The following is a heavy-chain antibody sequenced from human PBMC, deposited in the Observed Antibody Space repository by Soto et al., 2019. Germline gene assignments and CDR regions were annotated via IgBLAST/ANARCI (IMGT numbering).Heavy chain of an antibody. Sequence: EVQLVESGGGLVQPGGSLRLSCAASGFTVSSNSMSWVRQAPGKGLEWVSVIYSGGSTYYADSVKGRFTISRDNSKNTLYLQMNSLRAEDTAVYYCARDRPYSSGWYHDYWGQGTLVTVSS. CDR2: IYSGGST. CDR1: GFTVSSNS. CDR3: ARDRPYSSGWYHDY. J-gene: IGHJ4*02. V-gene: IGHV3-66*01. D-gene: IGHD6-19*01.